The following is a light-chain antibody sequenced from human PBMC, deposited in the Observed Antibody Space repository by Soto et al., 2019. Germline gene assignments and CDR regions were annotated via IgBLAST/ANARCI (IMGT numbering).Light chain of an antibody. J-gene: IGLJ2*01. CDR1: SSNIGSNY. V-gene: IGLV1-47*01. CDR3: AAWDDSLSGPVV. Sequence: QSVLTQPPSASGTPGQRVTISCSGSSSNIGSNYVYWYQQLPGTAPKLLIYRNNQRPSGVPDRFSGSKSGTSASLAISGRRSEEEADYYCAAWDDSLSGPVVFGGGTKLTVL. CDR2: RNN.